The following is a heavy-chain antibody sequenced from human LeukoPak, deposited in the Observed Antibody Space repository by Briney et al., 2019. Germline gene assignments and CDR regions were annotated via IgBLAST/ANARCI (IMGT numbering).Heavy chain of an antibody. CDR1: GFTFSSYW. J-gene: IGHJ4*02. V-gene: IGHV3-7*01. Sequence: GGSLRLSCAASGFTFSSYWMSWVRQAPGKGLEWVANIKQDGSEKYYVDSVKGRFTISRDNAKNSLYLQMNSLRAEDTAVYYCASSQRSHFYYGSGTYYFDYWGQGTLSPSPQ. CDR2: IKQDGSEK. CDR3: ASSQRSHFYYGSGTYYFDY. D-gene: IGHD3-10*01.